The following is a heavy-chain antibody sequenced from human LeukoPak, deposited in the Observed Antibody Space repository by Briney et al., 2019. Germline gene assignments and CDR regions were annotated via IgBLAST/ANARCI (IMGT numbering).Heavy chain of an antibody. J-gene: IGHJ4*02. CDR2: IVVGSGDT. CDR3: ATGSGWYSPDY. CDR1: GFTFTNSP. D-gene: IGHD6-19*01. Sequence: SVKVSCKASGFTFTNSPMQWVRQARGQPLEWIGWIVVGSGDTNYAQKFQERVTLTRDLSTSTAYMELRSLRAEDTAVYYCATGSGWYSPDYWGQGTLVTVSS. V-gene: IGHV1-58*02.